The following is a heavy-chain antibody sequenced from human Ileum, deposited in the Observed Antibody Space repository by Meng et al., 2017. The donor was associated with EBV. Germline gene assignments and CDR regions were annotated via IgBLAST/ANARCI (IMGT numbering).Heavy chain of an antibody. CDR3: AKNGEKYFEY. CDR1: GGYISVINW. Sequence: QLQLQGSGTGLVNPSGTLSLPCAVSGGYISVINWWSWVRQSPEKGLEWIGEMSDSGITHYNPSLKSRVTISADKSNNQFSLKLTSVTSADTAVYFCAKNGEKYFEYWGQGTLVTVSS. CDR2: MSDSGIT. V-gene: IGHV4-4*02. J-gene: IGHJ4*02.